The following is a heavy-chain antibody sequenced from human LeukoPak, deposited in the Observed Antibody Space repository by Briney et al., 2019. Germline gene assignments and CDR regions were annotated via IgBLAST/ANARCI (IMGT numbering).Heavy chain of an antibody. CDR1: GGSVSSGNYY. D-gene: IGHD3-22*01. V-gene: IGHV4-61*01. CDR3: ARDPSGYFNY. J-gene: IGHJ4*02. Sequence: PSETLSLTCSVSGGSVSSGNYYWSWIRQPPGKGLEWIGYIYYSGSTNYNPSLKSRVTISVDTSKNQFSLKLSSVTAADTAVYYCARDPSGYFNYWGQGTLATVSS. CDR2: IYYSGST.